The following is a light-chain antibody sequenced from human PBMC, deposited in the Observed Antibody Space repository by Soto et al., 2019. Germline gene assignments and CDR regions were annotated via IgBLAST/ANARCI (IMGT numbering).Light chain of an antibody. CDR2: DAS. CDR3: QQCKGYPST. CDR1: QDISNT. J-gene: IGKJ5*01. Sequence: AIQLTQSPSSLSASVGDSVTITCRATQDISNTLAWYQHKPGRGPTLLIFDASTLESGAPSRFTGSGSGTHFTLTISSLQPEDFATYICQQCKGYPSTFGQGTRLEIK. V-gene: IGKV1-13*02.